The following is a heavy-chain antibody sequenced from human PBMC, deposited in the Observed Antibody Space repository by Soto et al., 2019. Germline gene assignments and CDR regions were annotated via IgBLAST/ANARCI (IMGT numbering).Heavy chain of an antibody. CDR2: INHVGGT. CDR3: VRIRDKVPSSVVWFAP. D-gene: IGHD2-15*01. Sequence: SETLPLTCAVYGGFLSQSYWTWIRQPPGKGLEWIGEINHVGGTNYNPSLKSRVTMSVDTSQNQFSLRLISVTAADTAMYFCVRIRDKVPSSVVWFAPCGQGSPVTCYS. J-gene: IGHJ5*02. CDR1: GGFLSQSY. V-gene: IGHV4-34*01.